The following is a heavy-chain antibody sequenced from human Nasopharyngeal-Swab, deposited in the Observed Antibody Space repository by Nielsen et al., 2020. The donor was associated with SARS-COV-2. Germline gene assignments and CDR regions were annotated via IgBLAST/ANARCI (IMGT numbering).Heavy chain of an antibody. Sequence: ASVKVSCKVSGYTLTELSMHWVRQAPGKGLEWMGGFDPEDGETIYAQKFQGRVTMTEDTSTDTAYMELSSLRSEYTAVYYCATSPPMVVAGIWFDPWGQGTLVAVSS. J-gene: IGHJ5*02. CDR3: ATSPPMVVAGIWFDP. D-gene: IGHD2-15*01. CDR2: FDPEDGET. V-gene: IGHV1-24*01. CDR1: GYTLTELS.